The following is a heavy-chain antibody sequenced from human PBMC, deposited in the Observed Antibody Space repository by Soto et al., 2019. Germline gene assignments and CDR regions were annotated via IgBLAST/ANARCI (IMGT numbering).Heavy chain of an antibody. J-gene: IGHJ6*02. CDR2: IWYDGSNK. V-gene: IGHV3-33*01. Sequence: PGGSLRLSCAASGFTFSSYGMHWVRQAPGKGLEWVAVIWYDGSNKYYADSVKGRFTISRDNSKNTLYLQMNSLRAEDTAVYYCARDLEFDSSGWPGGYGMDVWGQGTTVTVSS. CDR3: ARDLEFDSSGWPGGYGMDV. CDR1: GFTFSSYG. D-gene: IGHD6-19*01.